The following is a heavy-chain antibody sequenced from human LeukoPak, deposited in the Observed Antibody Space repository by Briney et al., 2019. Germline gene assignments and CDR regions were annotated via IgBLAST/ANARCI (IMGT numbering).Heavy chain of an antibody. Sequence: GGPLRLSCAASGFTFSSYSMNWVRQAPGKGLEWVSSISSSSSYIYYADSVKGRFTISRDDAKNSLYLQMNSLRAVDTAVYYCARANDYGDYPEPVYWGQGTLVTVSS. D-gene: IGHD4-17*01. CDR2: ISSSSSYI. CDR1: GFTFSSYS. CDR3: ARANDYGDYPEPVY. J-gene: IGHJ4*02. V-gene: IGHV3-21*01.